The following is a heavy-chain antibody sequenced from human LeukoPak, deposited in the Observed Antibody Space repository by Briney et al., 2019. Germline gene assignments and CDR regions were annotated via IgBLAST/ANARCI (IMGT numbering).Heavy chain of an antibody. D-gene: IGHD3-9*01. V-gene: IGHV4-39*01. Sequence: SETLSLTCTVSGGSISSNNYFWGWIRQPPGKGLEWIGAISDSVSTYYNPSLKSRVTISVDTSKNQVSLKLSSVTAADTAVYYCARSSPDYDILTGYLLIGCFDPWGQGTLVTVSS. CDR1: GGSISSNNYF. CDR3: ARSSPDYDILTGYLLIGCFDP. CDR2: ISDSVST. J-gene: IGHJ5*02.